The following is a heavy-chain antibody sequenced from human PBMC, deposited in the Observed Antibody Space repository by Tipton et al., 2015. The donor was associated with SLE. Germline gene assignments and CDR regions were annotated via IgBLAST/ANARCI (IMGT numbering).Heavy chain of an antibody. D-gene: IGHD1-1*01. CDR3: AAENDQTQPAFDI. CDR2: IVVGSGNT. J-gene: IGHJ3*02. CDR1: GFTFTSSA. V-gene: IGHV1-58*02. Sequence: QLVQSGAEVKRPGTSVKVSCKASGFTFTSSAMQWVRQARGQRLEWTGWIVVGSGNTNYAQKFQERVTITRDMSTSTAYMELSSLRSEDTAVYYCAAENDQTQPAFDIWGQGTMVTVSS.